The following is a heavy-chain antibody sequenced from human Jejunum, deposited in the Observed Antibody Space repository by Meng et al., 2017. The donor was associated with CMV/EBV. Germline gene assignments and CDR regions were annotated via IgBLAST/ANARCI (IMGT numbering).Heavy chain of an antibody. CDR3: ARESWLGVPAGRFDP. CDR1: GDSINKFY. CDR2: VYYNGNT. V-gene: IGHV4-59*01. D-gene: IGHD6-19*01. Sequence: GDSINKFYWSWIRQSPGKGLEWIGYVYYNGNTKYNPSLKSRVTISVDTSKNQFSLKLTSVTAADTAVYFCARESWLGVPAGRFDPWGQGTLVTVSS. J-gene: IGHJ5*02.